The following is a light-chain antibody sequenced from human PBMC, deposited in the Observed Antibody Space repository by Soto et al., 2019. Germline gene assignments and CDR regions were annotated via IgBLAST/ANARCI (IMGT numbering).Light chain of an antibody. J-gene: IGKJ1*01. CDR2: YMS. CDR1: QYVGSR. CDR3: HQRQSWPRT. Sequence: EIVLTQSPATLSSSPGETAILSCRASQYVGSRLAWYQHKPGQAPRLLIYYMSKRATGIPARFSGSGSGTDFTLTISSLATDDVAIYYCHQRQSWPRTFGQGTKVEIK. V-gene: IGKV3-11*01.